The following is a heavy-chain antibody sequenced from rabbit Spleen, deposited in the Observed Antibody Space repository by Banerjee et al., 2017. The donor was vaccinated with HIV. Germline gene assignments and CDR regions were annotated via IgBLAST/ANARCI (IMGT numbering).Heavy chain of an antibody. V-gene: IGHV1S45*01. D-gene: IGHD8-1*01. J-gene: IGHJ6*01. Sequence: QEQLEESGGGLVRPEGSLKLSCTASGFSFSNKAVMCWVRQAPGKGLEWIACIYTSSGSTWYASWAKGRFTISKTSSTTVTLQMTSLTAADTATYFCARDTGSSFSSYGMDLWGQGTLVTVS. CDR3: ARDTGSSFSSYGMDL. CDR2: IYTSSGST. CDR1: GFSFSNKAV.